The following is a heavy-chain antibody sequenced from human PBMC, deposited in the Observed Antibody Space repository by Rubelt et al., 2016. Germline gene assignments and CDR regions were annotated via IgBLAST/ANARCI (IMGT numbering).Heavy chain of an antibody. CDR1: GFSFDDYA. CDR2: ITSKSGKT. Sequence: RGRSLRLSCAASGFSFDDYAMHWVRQAPGKGLEWVSGITSKSGKTAYADSVKGRFTISRDNAKNSLSLQMDSLSGEDTALYYCAKDATQGDFGDYGFDYWGQGTLVTVSS. J-gene: IGHJ4*02. D-gene: IGHD4-17*01. V-gene: IGHV3-9*01. CDR3: AKDATQGDFGDYGFDY.